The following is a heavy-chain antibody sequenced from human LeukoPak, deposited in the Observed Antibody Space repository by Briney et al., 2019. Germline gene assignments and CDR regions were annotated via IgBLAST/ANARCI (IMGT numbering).Heavy chain of an antibody. D-gene: IGHD3-22*01. J-gene: IGHJ6*02. CDR3: VKAPITMIFGGMDV. V-gene: IGHV3-9*01. CDR1: GFIFDDYA. Sequence: GGSLRLSCAASGFIFDDYAMRWVRQAPGKGLEWVSGIGWNGGGIVYADSVKGRFTISRDNAKNSLYLQMNSLGAEDTALYYCVKAPITMIFGGMDVWGQGTTVTVSS. CDR2: IGWNGGGI.